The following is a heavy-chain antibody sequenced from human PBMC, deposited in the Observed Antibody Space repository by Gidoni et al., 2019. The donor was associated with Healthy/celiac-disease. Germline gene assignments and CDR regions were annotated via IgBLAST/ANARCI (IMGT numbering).Heavy chain of an antibody. V-gene: IGHV4-61*02. CDR1: GGSISSGSYY. CDR2: IYTSGST. D-gene: IGHD3-16*01. CDR3: ARGAQEYVWGSYYFDY. J-gene: IGHJ4*02. Sequence: QVQLQESGPGLVKPSQTLSLTCTVSGGSISSGSYYWSWIRQPAGKGLEWIGRIYTSGSTNYNPPLKSRVTMSVDTSKNQFSLKLSSVTAADTAVYYCARGAQEYVWGSYYFDYWGQGTLVTVSS.